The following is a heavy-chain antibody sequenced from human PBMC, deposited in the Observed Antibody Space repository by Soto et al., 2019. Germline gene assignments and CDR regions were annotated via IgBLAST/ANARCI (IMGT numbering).Heavy chain of an antibody. CDR1: GYTFTSYD. D-gene: IGHD1-20*01. J-gene: IGHJ4*02. Sequence: QVQLVQSGAEEKKPGASVKVSCKASGYTFTSYDMHWVRQAPGQRLEWMGWINAGNGNTKYSQKFQGRVTITRDTSASTAYMELSSLRSEDTPVYCCARDTITGILDYWGQGTLVTVAS. CDR3: ARDTITGILDY. CDR2: INAGNGNT. V-gene: IGHV1-3*05.